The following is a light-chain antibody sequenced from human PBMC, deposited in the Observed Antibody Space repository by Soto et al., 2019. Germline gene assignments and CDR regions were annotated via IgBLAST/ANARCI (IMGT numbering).Light chain of an antibody. J-gene: IGLJ2*01. CDR1: RSNIGGYNY. CDR3: AAWDDSLRVVL. CDR2: GTH. Sequence: QSVLTQPPSASGTPGQRVTISCSGGRSNIGGYNYVYWFQQYPGTAPKVLVFGTHLRPSGVPDRFSASKSGTSGSLTISGLRFEDEADYYCAAWDDSLRVVLFGGGTKLTVL. V-gene: IGLV1-47*02.